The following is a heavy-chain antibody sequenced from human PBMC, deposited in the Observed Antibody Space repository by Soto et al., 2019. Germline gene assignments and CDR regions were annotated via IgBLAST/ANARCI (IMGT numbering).Heavy chain of an antibody. J-gene: IGHJ6*02. CDR1: GFTFSSYG. Sequence: QVQPVESGGGGVQPGGSLRLSCAASGFTFSSYGMHWVRQAPGKGLEWVAVISYDGRNKYYADSVKGRFTISRDNSRNTLFLQMSSLRAEDTAVYYCAKDASSGLPHYCGMDVWGQGTTVTVSS. CDR2: ISYDGRNK. D-gene: IGHD6-19*01. CDR3: AKDASSGLPHYCGMDV. V-gene: IGHV3-30*18.